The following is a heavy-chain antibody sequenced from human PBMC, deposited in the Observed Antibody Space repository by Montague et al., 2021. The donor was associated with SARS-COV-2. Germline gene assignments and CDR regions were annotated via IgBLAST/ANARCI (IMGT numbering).Heavy chain of an antibody. CDR1: GFTFDDYT. Sequence: SLRLSCAASGFTFDDYTMHWVRQAPGKGLEWVSLISWDSGRTCYADSVKGRFTISRDNSKNSLYLQMNSLRTEDAALYYCAKELTLGSERMMYGVDVWGQGTTITVSS. D-gene: IGHD3-10*01. J-gene: IGHJ6*02. V-gene: IGHV3-43*01. CDR2: ISWDSGRT. CDR3: AKELTLGSERMMYGVDV.